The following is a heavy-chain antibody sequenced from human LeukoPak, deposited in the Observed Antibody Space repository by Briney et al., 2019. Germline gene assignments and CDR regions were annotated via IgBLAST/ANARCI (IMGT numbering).Heavy chain of an antibody. J-gene: IGHJ5*02. D-gene: IGHD6-19*01. CDR3: ARVGIAVAGTIVWFDP. CDR1: GGSISSGDYY. V-gene: IGHV4-30-4*01. CDR2: IYYSGST. Sequence: PSQTLSLTCTVSGGSISSGDYYWSWIRQPPGKGLEWIGYIYYSGSTYYNPSLKSRVTISVDMSKNQFSLKLSSVTAADTAVYYCARVGIAVAGTIVWFDPWGQGTLVTVSS.